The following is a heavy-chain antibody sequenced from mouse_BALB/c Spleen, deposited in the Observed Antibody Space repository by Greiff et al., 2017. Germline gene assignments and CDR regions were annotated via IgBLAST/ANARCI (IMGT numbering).Heavy chain of an antibody. CDR3: ARSDDYDGGFAY. CDR1: GYTFSSYW. CDR2: ILPGSGST. Sequence: QVQLQQSGAELMKPGASVKISCKATGYTFSSYWIEWVKQRPGHGLEWIGEILPGSGSTNYNEKFKGKATFTADTSSNTAYMQLSSLTSEDSAVYYCARSDDYDGGFAYWGQGTLVTVSA. J-gene: IGHJ3*01. D-gene: IGHD2-4*01. V-gene: IGHV1-9*01.